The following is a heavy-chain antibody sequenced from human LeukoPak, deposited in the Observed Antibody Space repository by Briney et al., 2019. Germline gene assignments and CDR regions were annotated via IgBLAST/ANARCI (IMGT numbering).Heavy chain of an antibody. J-gene: IGHJ6*03. V-gene: IGHV3-9*01. Sequence: GGSLRLSCAASGFTFDDYAMHWVRQAPGKGLEWVSGISWNSGSIGYADSVKGRFTISRDNAKNSLYLQMNSLRAEDTAVYYCARARSSGWSYYYYYMDVWGKGTTVTVSS. CDR1: GFTFDDYA. D-gene: IGHD6-19*01. CDR3: ARARSSGWSYYYYYMDV. CDR2: ISWNSGSI.